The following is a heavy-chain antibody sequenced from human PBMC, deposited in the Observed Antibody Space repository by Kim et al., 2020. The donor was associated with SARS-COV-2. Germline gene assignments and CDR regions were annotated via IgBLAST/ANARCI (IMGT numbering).Heavy chain of an antibody. CDR3: ARESEIASSGWFRFDY. J-gene: IGHJ4*02. CDR2: TYYRSKWYN. Sequence: SQTLSLTCAISGDSVSSNSAAWNWIRQSPSRGLEWLGRTYYRSKWYNDYAVSVKSRITINPDTSKNQFSLQLNSVTPEDTAVYYCARESEIASSGWFRFDYFAQGTPITVS. V-gene: IGHV6-1*01. D-gene: IGHD6-19*01. CDR1: GDSVSSNSAA.